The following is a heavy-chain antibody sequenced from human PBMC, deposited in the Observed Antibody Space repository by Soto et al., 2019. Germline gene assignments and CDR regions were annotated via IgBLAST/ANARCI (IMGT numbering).Heavy chain of an antibody. V-gene: IGHV1-69*12. Sequence: QVQLVQSGAEVKKPGSSVKVSCKASGGTFSSYAISWVRQAPGQGLEWMGGIIPIFGTANYAQKFQARVTITADESPSTAYKELSSMRSEDTAVYYCARHVAAAGYYYGMDAWGQGTTVTVSS. D-gene: IGHD6-13*01. J-gene: IGHJ6*02. CDR3: ARHVAAAGYYYGMDA. CDR2: IIPIFGTA. CDR1: GGTFSSYA.